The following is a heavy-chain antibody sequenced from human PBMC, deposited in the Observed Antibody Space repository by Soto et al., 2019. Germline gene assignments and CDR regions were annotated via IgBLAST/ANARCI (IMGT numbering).Heavy chain of an antibody. V-gene: IGHV4-30-2*01. CDR1: GGSISSGGYS. CDR2: MYHSGST. D-gene: IGHD6-13*01. Sequence: SETLSLTCAVSGGSISSGGYSWSWIRQPPGKGLEWIGYMYHSGSTYYNPSLKSRVTISIDRSKNQFSLKLSSVTPEDTAVYYCARAVYSSNWKYYHGMDVWGQGTTVTVSS. CDR3: ARAVYSSNWKYYHGMDV. J-gene: IGHJ6*02.